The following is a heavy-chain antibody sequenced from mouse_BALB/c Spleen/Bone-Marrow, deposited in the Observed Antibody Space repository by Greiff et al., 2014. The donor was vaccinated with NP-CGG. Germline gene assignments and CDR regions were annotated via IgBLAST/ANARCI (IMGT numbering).Heavy chain of an antibody. CDR3: TRDGSSRWYFDV. D-gene: IGHD1-1*01. CDR1: GYTFTDYE. Sequence: VQLQQSGAELVRPGASVTLSCKASGYTFTDYEMHWVKQTPVHGLEWIGAIDPETGGTAYNQKFKGKATLTADKSSSTAYMELLSLTSEDSAVYYCTRDGSSRWYFDVWGAGTTVTVSS. V-gene: IGHV1-15*01. CDR2: IDPETGGT. J-gene: IGHJ1*01.